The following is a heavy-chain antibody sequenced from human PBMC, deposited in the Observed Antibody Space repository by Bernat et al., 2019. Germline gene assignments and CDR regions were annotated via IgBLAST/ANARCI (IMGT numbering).Heavy chain of an antibody. CDR3: ARDSKYQLPRRDYYYYMDV. D-gene: IGHD2-2*01. CDR2: IIPIFGTA. CDR1: GGTFSSYA. Sequence: QVQLVQSGAEAKKPGSSVKVSCKASGGTFSSYAISWVRQAPGQGLEWMGGIIPIFGTANYAQKFQGRVTITADKSTSTAYMGLSSLRSEDTAVYYCARDSKYQLPRRDYYYYMDVWGKGTTVTVSS. V-gene: IGHV1-69*06. J-gene: IGHJ6*03.